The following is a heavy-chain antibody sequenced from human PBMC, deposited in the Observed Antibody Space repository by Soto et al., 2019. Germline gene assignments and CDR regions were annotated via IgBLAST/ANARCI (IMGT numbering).Heavy chain of an antibody. V-gene: IGHV2-5*02. D-gene: IGHD2-15*01. CDR3: AHRAGSSKATPHYGMDV. CDR2: IYWDDDK. CDR1: GFSLSTSGVG. Sequence: QITLKESGPTLVKPTQTLTLTCTFSGFSLSTSGVGVGWIRQPPGKALEWLALIYWDDDKRYSPSLKSRLTITKDTSKNQVVLTMTNMDPVDTATYYCAHRAGSSKATPHYGMDVWGQGTTVTVSS. J-gene: IGHJ6*02.